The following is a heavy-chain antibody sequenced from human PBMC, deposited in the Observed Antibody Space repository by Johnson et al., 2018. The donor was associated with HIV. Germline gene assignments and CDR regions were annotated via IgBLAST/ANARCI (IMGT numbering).Heavy chain of an antibody. CDR1: GFTFDDYG. CDR2: INWNGGST. V-gene: IGHV3-20*04. D-gene: IGHD6-13*01. J-gene: IGHJ3*01. Sequence: VQLVESGGGLIQPGGSLKLSCAASGFTFDDYGMSWVRQAPGKGLEWVSGINWNGGSTGYADSVKGRFTISRDNSKNTLYLQMNSLRAEDTAMYYCARDGESQQLPLGDAFDVWGQGTMVIVSS. CDR3: ARDGESQQLPLGDAFDV.